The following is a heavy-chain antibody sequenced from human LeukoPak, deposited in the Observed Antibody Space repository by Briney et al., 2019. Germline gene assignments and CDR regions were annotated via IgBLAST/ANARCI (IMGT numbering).Heavy chain of an antibody. Sequence: AASVTVSCKASGYTFTRHHMHWVRQAPGQGLEWMGWINPDSGGTRSAQNFQGRVTMTRDTSITTVYMELSRLGSDDTAVYYCARHSSSYLDYWGQGTLVAVSS. CDR1: GYTFTRHH. D-gene: IGHD6-13*01. V-gene: IGHV1-2*02. CDR3: ARHSSSYLDY. CDR2: INPDSGGT. J-gene: IGHJ4*02.